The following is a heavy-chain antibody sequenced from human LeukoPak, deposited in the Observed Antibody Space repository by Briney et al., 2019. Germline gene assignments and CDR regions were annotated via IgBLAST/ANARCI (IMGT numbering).Heavy chain of an antibody. CDR1: GYTFTSYA. CDR3: ARGPYYDTGGYYYQMYYFDY. Sequence: SVKVSCKASGYTFTSYAISWVRQAPGQGLEWMGGIIPLFGTANYAQKFQGRVTITADESTTTAYMELSSLTSEDTAMYYCARGPYYDTGGYYYQMYYFDYWGQGTLVTVSS. J-gene: IGHJ4*02. CDR2: IIPLFGTA. D-gene: IGHD3-22*01. V-gene: IGHV1-69*13.